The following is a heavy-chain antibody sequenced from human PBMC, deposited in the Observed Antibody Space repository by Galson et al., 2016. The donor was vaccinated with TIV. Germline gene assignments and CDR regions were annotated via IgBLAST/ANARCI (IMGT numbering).Heavy chain of an antibody. CDR3: ARTRDGGRHGGDY. J-gene: IGHJ4*02. D-gene: IGHD3-16*01. V-gene: IGHV3-23*01. CDR1: GFTFSIYA. Sequence: SLRLSCAASGFTFSIYAVSWVRQAPGKGLEWVSVISGSGGLTYYADSVKGRFTISRDNSQNTLFLQMNSLRAEDTAVYYCARTRDGGRHGGDYWGQGTLVTVSS. CDR2: ISGSGGLT.